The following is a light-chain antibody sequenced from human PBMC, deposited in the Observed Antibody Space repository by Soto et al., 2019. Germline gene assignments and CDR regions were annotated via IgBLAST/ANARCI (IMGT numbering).Light chain of an antibody. V-gene: IGKV3-20*01. CDR3: QQYGRSVT. Sequence: EIVLTQSPGTLSLSPGERATLSCRASQSVSSGFLAWYQQKPGQAPRLLIYGASSRATGIPDRFSGSGSGTDFTLTISRLEPEDFAVYYCQQYGRSVTFGAGTKVEIK. J-gene: IGKJ4*01. CDR2: GAS. CDR1: QSVSSGF.